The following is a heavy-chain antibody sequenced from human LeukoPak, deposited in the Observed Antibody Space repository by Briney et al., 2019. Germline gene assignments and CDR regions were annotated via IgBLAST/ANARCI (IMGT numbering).Heavy chain of an antibody. CDR3: ARGSTYYESSGQVPFDY. D-gene: IGHD3-22*01. CDR2: INHSGST. J-gene: IGHJ4*02. CDR1: GGSFSGYY. V-gene: IGHV4-34*01. Sequence: SETLSLTCAVYGGSFSGYYWSWIRQPPGKGLEWIGEINHSGSTNYNPSLKSRVTISVDTSKNQFSLKLSSVTAADTAVYYCARGSTYYESSGQVPFDYWGQGTLVTVSS.